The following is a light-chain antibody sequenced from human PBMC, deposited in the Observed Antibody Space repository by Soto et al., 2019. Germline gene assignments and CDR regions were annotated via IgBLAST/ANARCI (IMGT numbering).Light chain of an antibody. Sequence: QSALTQPASISGSPGQSNTISCTGTSSDVGGYNYVSWYQQYPGKAPKLMIYDVDNRPSGVSNRFSGSKSGKTASLTISGLQAEDEAEYYCSSYTSSSTVIFGGGTKLTVL. CDR3: SSYTSSSTVI. CDR1: SSDVGGYNY. J-gene: IGLJ2*01. V-gene: IGLV2-14*03. CDR2: DVD.